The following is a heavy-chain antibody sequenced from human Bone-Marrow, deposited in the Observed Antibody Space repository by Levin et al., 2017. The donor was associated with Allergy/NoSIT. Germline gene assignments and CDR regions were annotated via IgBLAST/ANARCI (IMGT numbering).Heavy chain of an antibody. Sequence: PSETLSLTCAVYGGSFSGYYWSWIRQPPGKGLEWIGEINHSGSTNYNPSLKSRVTISVDTSKNQFSLKLSSVTAADTAVYYCARDQVVPAATLDYWGQGTLVTVSS. CDR3: ARDQVVPAATLDY. CDR2: INHSGST. V-gene: IGHV4-34*01. J-gene: IGHJ4*02. CDR1: GGSFSGYY. D-gene: IGHD2-2*01.